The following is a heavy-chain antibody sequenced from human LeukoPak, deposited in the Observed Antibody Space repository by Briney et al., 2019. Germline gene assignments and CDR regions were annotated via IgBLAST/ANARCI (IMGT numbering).Heavy chain of an antibody. Sequence: PSETLSLTCTVSGGSISSYYWSWIRQSPGKGLEWIGYIYYSGSTNYNPSLKSRVTISVDTSKNQFSLKLNSVTAADTAMYYCARVGYNSGRYYFDYWGQGTLVTVSS. CDR2: IYYSGST. V-gene: IGHV4-59*08. D-gene: IGHD6-19*01. J-gene: IGHJ4*02. CDR3: ARVGYNSGRYYFDY. CDR1: GGSISSYY.